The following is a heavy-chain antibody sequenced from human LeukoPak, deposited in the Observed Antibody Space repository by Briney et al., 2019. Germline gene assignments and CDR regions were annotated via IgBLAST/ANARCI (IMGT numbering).Heavy chain of an antibody. CDR1: GGSISSSSYY. V-gene: IGHV4-39*07. Sequence: SQTLSLTCTVSGGSISSSSYYWGWIRQPPGKGLEWIGSIYYSGSTYYNVSLKSRVPISVDTSKNQFSLKLSSVTAADTAVYYCARDSAPLDSWGQGTLVTVSS. CDR2: IYYSGST. J-gene: IGHJ5*01. CDR3: ARDSAPLDS.